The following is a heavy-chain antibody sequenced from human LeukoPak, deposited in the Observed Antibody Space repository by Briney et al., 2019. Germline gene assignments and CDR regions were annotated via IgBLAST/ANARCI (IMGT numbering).Heavy chain of an antibody. D-gene: IGHD5-12*01. CDR2: ISSSGSTI. Sequence: PGGSLRLSCAASGFTFSDYYMSWIRQAPGKGLEWVSYISSSGSTIYYADSVKGRFTISRETAKNSLYLQMNSLRAEDTTVYYCARRINSGYDTGTSYWGQGTLVSVSS. J-gene: IGHJ4*02. CDR3: ARRINSGYDTGTSY. V-gene: IGHV3-11*01. CDR1: GFTFSDYY.